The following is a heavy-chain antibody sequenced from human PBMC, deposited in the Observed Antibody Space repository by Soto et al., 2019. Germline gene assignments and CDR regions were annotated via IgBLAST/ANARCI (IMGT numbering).Heavy chain of an antibody. CDR2: NIPIFGTA. CDR3: ARPEYSSGGCGVGWFDP. CDR1: GGTFSSYA. J-gene: IGHJ5*02. V-gene: IGHV1-69*12. D-gene: IGHD6-25*01. Sequence: QVQLVQSGAEVKKPGSSVKVSCKASGGTFSSYAISWVRQAPGQGLEWMGGNIPIFGTANYAQKFQGRVTVTADESTSTAYVDLSRLRCEETAVHYCARPEYSSGGCGVGWFDPWLQGTLVTVSS.